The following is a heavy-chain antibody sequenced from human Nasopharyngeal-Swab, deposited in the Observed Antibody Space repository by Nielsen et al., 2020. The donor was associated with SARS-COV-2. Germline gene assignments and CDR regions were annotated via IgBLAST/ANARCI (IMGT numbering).Heavy chain of an antibody. CDR1: GYTFSNYA. D-gene: IGHD7-27*01. V-gene: IGHV3-23*01. Sequence: GESLKISCTGSGYTFSNYAISWVRQAPGQGLEWVSTVDYDGVRTHYADSVEGRFTISRDNSKNTLYLQMNSLRAEDTAVYYCARESHPPDWGSGGMDVWGQGTTVTVSS. J-gene: IGHJ6*02. CDR2: VDYDGVRT. CDR3: ARESHPPDWGSGGMDV.